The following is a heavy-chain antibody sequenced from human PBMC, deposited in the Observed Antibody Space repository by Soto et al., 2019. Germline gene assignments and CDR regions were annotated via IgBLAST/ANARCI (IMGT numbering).Heavy chain of an antibody. CDR3: ARRPRSFWRGSNKYPPNNWFDP. Sequence: VASLKISCKASAYSSTSYWIGRVRQMPGKSLDWLALIYPGDSDTRYIPSFQGQVIISAYKSISTAYLQFSTQMASHPARYYTARRPRSFWRGSNKYPPNNWFDPGGQGTLVAVSS. D-gene: IGHD3-3*01. J-gene: IGHJ5*02. V-gene: IGHV5-51*01. CDR2: IYPGDSDT. CDR1: AYSSTSYW.